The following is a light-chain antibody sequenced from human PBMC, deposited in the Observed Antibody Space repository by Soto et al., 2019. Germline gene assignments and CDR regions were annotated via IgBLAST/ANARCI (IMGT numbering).Light chain of an antibody. CDR2: TAS. CDR1: QSISKY. CDR3: QQSYSFPPIT. V-gene: IGKV1-39*01. Sequence: DIQMTQSPSSLSASVGDRVTITCRASQSISKYLNWYQQKPGKAPKFLIYTASSLQSGVPSRFSGSGSGTDFTLTISSLQPEDFATYYCQQSYSFPPITFGQGTRLEIK. J-gene: IGKJ5*01.